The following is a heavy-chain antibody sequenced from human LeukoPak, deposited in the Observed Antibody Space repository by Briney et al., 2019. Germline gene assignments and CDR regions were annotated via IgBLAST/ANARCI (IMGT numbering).Heavy chain of an antibody. CDR3: ARGPSTNWYGLDH. CDR2: VNSDGTII. CDR1: EFTLSRYW. Sequence: GSLRLSFSASEFTLSRYWMHWVRQVPGRGLVWVSRVNSDGTIINYADSVKGRFTVSRDNAKNTLYLQMNGLRAEDTAVYFCARGPSTNWYGLDHWGQGTLVTVSS. D-gene: IGHD6-13*01. V-gene: IGHV3-74*01. J-gene: IGHJ4*02.